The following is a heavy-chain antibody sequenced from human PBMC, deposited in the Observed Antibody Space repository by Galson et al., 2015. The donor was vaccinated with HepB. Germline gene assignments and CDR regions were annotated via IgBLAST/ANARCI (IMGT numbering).Heavy chain of an antibody. Sequence: SVKVSCKASGYSFSNYGVSWVRQAPGEGLEWMAWISGYNDKTKYAQKFQGRVTMTIDTSTNTAYMELSSLRSEDTAVYYCAREGIGTVTKPVDYWGQGSLVTVSS. J-gene: IGHJ4*02. CDR3: AREGIGTVTKPVDY. V-gene: IGHV1-18*04. D-gene: IGHD1-14*01. CDR2: ISGYNDKT. CDR1: GYSFSNYG.